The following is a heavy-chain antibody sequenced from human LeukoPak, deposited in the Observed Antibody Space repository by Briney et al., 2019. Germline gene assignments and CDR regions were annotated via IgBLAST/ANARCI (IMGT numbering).Heavy chain of an antibody. Sequence: GGSLRLSCAASGFTFSNAWMSWVRRAPGKGLEWVGRIKSKTDGGTTDYAAPVKGRFTISRDDSKNTLYLQMNSLKTEDTAVYYCTSVVPAAIYGNWFDPWGQGTLVTVSS. V-gene: IGHV3-15*01. J-gene: IGHJ5*02. CDR2: IKSKTDGGTT. CDR1: GFTFSNAW. D-gene: IGHD2-2*01. CDR3: TSVVPAAIYGNWFDP.